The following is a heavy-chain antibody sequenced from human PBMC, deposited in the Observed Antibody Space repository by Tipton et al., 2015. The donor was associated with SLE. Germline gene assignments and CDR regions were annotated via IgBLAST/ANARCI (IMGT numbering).Heavy chain of an antibody. D-gene: IGHD4-23*01. Sequence: QLVQSGAEVKKPGESLRISCKGSGYSFTSYWISWVRQMPGKGLEWMGRIDPSDSYTNYSPSFQGHVTISADKSISTAYLQWSSLKASDTAMYYCARRETGDNSGDAFDIWGQGTMVTVSS. CDR3: ARRETGDNSGDAFDI. CDR1: GYSFTSYW. J-gene: IGHJ3*02. V-gene: IGHV5-10-1*01. CDR2: IDPSDSYT.